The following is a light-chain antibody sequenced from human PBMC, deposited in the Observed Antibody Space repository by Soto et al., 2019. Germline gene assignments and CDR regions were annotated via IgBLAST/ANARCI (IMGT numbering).Light chain of an antibody. J-gene: IGLJ1*01. Sequence: QSVLTQPRSVSGSPGQSVTISCTGTSNDVGSYNYVSWYQQNPGKAPKLMIYDVSKRPSGLPDPFSGSKSGNAASLTIFGLQVEDGADYYSSSIPGSSQGVFAPWTQFPSL. CDR1: SNDVGSYNY. CDR2: DVS. V-gene: IGLV2-11*01. CDR3: SSIPGSSQGV.